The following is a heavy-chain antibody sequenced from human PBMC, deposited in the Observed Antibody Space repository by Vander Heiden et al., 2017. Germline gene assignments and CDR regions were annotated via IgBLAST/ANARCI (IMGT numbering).Heavy chain of an antibody. V-gene: IGHV3-23*01. J-gene: IGHJ4*02. D-gene: IGHD6-13*01. CDR2: ISGSGGST. CDR3: AKTRVSSSWNFDY. Sequence: EVQLLESGGGLVQPGGSLRLSCAASGFTFSSYAMSWVRQVPGKGLEWVSAISGSGGSTYYADSVKGRFTISRDNSKNTLYLQMNSLRAEDTAVYYCAKTRVSSSWNFDYWGQGTLVTVSS. CDR1: GFTFSSYA.